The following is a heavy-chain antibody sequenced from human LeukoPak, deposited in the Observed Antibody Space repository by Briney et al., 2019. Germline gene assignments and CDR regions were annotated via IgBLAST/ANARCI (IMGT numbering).Heavy chain of an antibody. Sequence: ASVKVSCKVSGYTLTELSMFWVRQAPGKGLEWMGSFDLEDGKTVYAQKFQGRVTMTEDTSTDTAYMELSSLRSEDTAVYYCATGYLVTAGLMDVWGQGTTVTVSS. V-gene: IGHV1-24*01. CDR2: FDLEDGKT. D-gene: IGHD6-13*01. CDR1: GYTLTELS. CDR3: ATGYLVTAGLMDV. J-gene: IGHJ6*02.